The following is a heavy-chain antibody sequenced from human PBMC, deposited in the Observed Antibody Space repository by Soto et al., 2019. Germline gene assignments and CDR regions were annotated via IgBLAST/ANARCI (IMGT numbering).Heavy chain of an antibody. V-gene: IGHV1-24*01. CDR3: AIGGISAAVAGTIPHDHYGMDV. D-gene: IGHD6-19*01. CDR1: GHTLIELC. Sequence: QVQLVQSGAEVKKPRASVKVSCKVSGHTLIELCMNWVRQAPGKGLEWMGGFDPEDGEAVYAQKCQGRVTMTEDTSTDTAYMELSSLRSEDTALYYCAIGGISAAVAGTIPHDHYGMDVWGQGTTVTVSS. CDR2: FDPEDGEA. J-gene: IGHJ6*02.